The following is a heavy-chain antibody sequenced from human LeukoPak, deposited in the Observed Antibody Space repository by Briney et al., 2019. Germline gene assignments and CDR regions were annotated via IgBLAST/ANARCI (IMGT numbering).Heavy chain of an antibody. CDR3: ARDRARSSGWQAPGGGMDV. Sequence: GGSLRLSCAASGFTFSSYGMHWVRQAPGKGLEWVAVIWYDGSNKYYADSVKGRFTISRDNSKNTLYLQMNSLRAEDTAVYYCARDRARSSGWQAPGGGMDVWGQGTTVTVSS. V-gene: IGHV3-33*01. CDR1: GFTFSSYG. CDR2: IWYDGSNK. D-gene: IGHD6-19*01. J-gene: IGHJ6*02.